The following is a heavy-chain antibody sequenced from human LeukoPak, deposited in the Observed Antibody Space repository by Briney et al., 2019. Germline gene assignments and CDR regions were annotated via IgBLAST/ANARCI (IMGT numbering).Heavy chain of an antibody. J-gene: IGHJ4*02. D-gene: IGHD3-9*01. V-gene: IGHV1-69*05. CDR3: ARGRGFLTGYFDY. CDR2: IIPIFGTA. Sequence: SVKVSCKASGGTFSSYAISWVRQAPGQRLEWIGGIIPIFGTANYAQKFQGRVTITTDESTSTAYMELSSLRSEDTAVYYCARGRGFLTGYFDYWGQGTLVTVSS. CDR1: GGTFSSYA.